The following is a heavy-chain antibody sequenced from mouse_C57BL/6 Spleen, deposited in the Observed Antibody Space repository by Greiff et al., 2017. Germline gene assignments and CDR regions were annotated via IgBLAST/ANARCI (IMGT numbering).Heavy chain of an antibody. CDR2: IYPGDGDT. CDR3: ARGSSGPVYAMDY. V-gene: IGHV1-82*01. CDR1: GYAFSSSW. J-gene: IGHJ4*01. Sequence: QVQLQQSGPELVKPGASVKISCKASGYAFSSSWMNWVKQRPGKGLEWIGRIYPGDGDTNYNGKFKGKATLTADKSSSTAYMQLSSLTSEDSAVYFCARGSSGPVYAMDYWGQGTSVTVSS. D-gene: IGHD3-2*02.